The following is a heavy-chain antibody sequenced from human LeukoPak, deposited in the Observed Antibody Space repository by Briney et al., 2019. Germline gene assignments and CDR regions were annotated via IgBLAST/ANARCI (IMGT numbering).Heavy chain of an antibody. J-gene: IGHJ4*02. CDR1: GGSISSSSYY. V-gene: IGHV4-39*07. CDR2: IYYSGNT. Sequence: SETLSLTCTVSGGSISSSSYYWGWIRQPPGKGLEWIGSIYYSGNTYYNPSVKSRVTISVDTSKSQFSLKVRSVTAADTAVYYCGRSAGFVHFDHWGQGTLVTVST. D-gene: IGHD3-16*01. CDR3: GRSAGFVHFDH.